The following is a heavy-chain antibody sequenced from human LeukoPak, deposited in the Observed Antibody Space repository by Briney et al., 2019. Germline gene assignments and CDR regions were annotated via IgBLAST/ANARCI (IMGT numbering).Heavy chain of an antibody. CDR2: FDPEDGET. D-gene: IGHD2-15*01. V-gene: IGHV1-24*01. CDR3: ATNPPLLRRHYFDY. Sequence: ASVKVSCKASGYTFTGYYIHWVRQAPGKGLEWMGGFDPEDGETIYAQKFQGRVTMTEDTSTDTAYMELSSLRSEDTAVYYCATNPPLLRRHYFDYWGQGTLVTVSS. J-gene: IGHJ4*02. CDR1: GYTFTGYY.